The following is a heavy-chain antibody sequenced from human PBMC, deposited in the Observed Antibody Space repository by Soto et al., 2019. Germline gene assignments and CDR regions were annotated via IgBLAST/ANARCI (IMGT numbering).Heavy chain of an antibody. CDR2: IYSGGST. CDR1: GFTVSSNY. Sequence: GGSLRLSCAASGFTVSSNYMSWVRQAPGKGLEGVPVIYSGGSTYYADSVKGRCTISRHNSKNTLYLQMNSLRAEDTAVYYCARWVDSSCYYYFDYWGQGTLVTVSS. V-gene: IGHV3-53*04. D-gene: IGHD3-22*01. CDR3: ARWVDSSCYYYFDY. J-gene: IGHJ4*02.